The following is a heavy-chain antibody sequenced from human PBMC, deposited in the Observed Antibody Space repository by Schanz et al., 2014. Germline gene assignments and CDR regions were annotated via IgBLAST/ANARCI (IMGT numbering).Heavy chain of an antibody. D-gene: IGHD3-3*01. Sequence: EVQLVESGGGLIQPGGSLRLSCAASGFGFSDYYMNWVRQAPGKGLEWVSYVSRSTPDIYYADSVKGRFTMSRDNAKSSVFLQMNSLRAEDTAVYYCVRDSFFALDYWGQGTLVTVSS. CDR1: GFGFSDYY. CDR3: VRDSFFALDY. V-gene: IGHV3-48*01. CDR2: VSRSTPDI. J-gene: IGHJ4*02.